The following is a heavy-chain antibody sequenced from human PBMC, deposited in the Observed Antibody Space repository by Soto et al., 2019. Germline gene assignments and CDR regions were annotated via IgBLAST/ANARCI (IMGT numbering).Heavy chain of an antibody. CDR1: GGTFSSYA. Sequence: QVQLVQSGAEVKKPGSSVKVSCKASGGTFSSYAISWVRQAPGQGLEWMGGIIPIFGTANYAQKFQGRVTITADDSTSTAYMELSSLRSEDTAVYYCASRSSVTAVPLFDYWGQGTLVTVSS. CDR2: IIPIFGTA. V-gene: IGHV1-69*01. CDR3: ASRSSVTAVPLFDY. D-gene: IGHD2-21*02. J-gene: IGHJ4*02.